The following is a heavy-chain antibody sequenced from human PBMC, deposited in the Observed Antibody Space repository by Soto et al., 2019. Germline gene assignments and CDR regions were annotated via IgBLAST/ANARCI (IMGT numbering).Heavy chain of an antibody. CDR2: IIPIFGTA. J-gene: IGHJ6*02. V-gene: IGHV1-69*13. D-gene: IGHD3-3*01. Sequence: SVKVSCKASGGTFSSYAISWVRQAPGQGLEWMGGIIPIFGTANYAQKFQGRVTITADESTSTAYMELSSLRSEDTAVYYCARDVIFGVVIEVYYYYGMDVWGQGTTVTVSS. CDR3: ARDVIFGVVIEVYYYYGMDV. CDR1: GGTFSSYA.